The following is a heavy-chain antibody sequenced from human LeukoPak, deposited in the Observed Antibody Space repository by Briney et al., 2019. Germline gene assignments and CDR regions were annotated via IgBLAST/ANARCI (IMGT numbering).Heavy chain of an antibody. CDR1: GFTFTTYA. CDR2: IRGSGVNT. J-gene: IGHJ4*02. CDR3: AKDRVGTTRALDY. D-gene: IGHD1-26*01. V-gene: IGHV3-23*01. Sequence: GGSLRLSCAASGFTFTTYAMSWVRQAPGKGLEWVSAIRGSGVNTYYADSVKGRFTISRDNSKNTLYLQMSSLRAEDTAVYYCAKDRVGTTRALDYWGQGTLVTVSS.